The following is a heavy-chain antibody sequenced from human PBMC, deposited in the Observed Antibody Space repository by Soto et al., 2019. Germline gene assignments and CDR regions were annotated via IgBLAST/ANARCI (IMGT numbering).Heavy chain of an antibody. CDR3: ARGPTYDY. J-gene: IGHJ4*02. CDR1: GGSISVSNW. V-gene: IGHV4-4*02. Sequence: PSETLSLTCAVSGGSISVSNWWSWVRQSPGKGLEWIGEIRYGGSTHYNPSLKGRATMSVDKSKNQFSLKLNSVTAADTAVYYCARGPTYDYWGQGTLVTVSS. CDR2: IRYGGST.